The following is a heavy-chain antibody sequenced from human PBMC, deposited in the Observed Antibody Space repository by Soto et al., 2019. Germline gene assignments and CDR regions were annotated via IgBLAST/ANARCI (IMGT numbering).Heavy chain of an antibody. CDR3: ARQFDYDTSGYYYAY. J-gene: IGHJ4*02. D-gene: IGHD3-22*01. Sequence: SVKVSCKASGGTFSKNTISWVRQAPGQGLGWMGGIMPVFGKANYAQKFQGRVTITADEYTRTAYMELSRLKSEDTAVYYCARQFDYDTSGYYYAYWGQGTLVTVSS. V-gene: IGHV1-69*13. CDR2: IMPVFGKA. CDR1: GGTFSKNT.